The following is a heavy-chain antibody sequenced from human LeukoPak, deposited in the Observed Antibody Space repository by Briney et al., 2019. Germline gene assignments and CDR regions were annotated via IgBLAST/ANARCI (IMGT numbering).Heavy chain of an antibody. Sequence: SETLSLTCTVSGGSISSYYWSWIRQPPGKGRQWIGCINYSGSTNYNPSLKSRVTISVDTSKNQFSLKLSSVTAADTAVYYCARSGYSGSGSYHPYYYAMDVWGQGTTVTVSS. J-gene: IGHJ6*02. CDR3: ARSGYSGSGSYHPYYYAMDV. D-gene: IGHD3-10*01. CDR1: GGSISSYY. V-gene: IGHV4-59*08. CDR2: INYSGST.